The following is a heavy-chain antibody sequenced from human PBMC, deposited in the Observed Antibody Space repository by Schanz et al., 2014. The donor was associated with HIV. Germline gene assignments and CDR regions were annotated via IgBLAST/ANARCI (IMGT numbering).Heavy chain of an antibody. CDR2: ISESGGRT. D-gene: IGHD3-22*01. CDR3: AKPEYDSRGNSQSHFDY. V-gene: IGHV3-23*04. Sequence: VRLVESGGGVVRPGRSLRLSCAASGFAFNNYAMTWVRQAPGKGLEWVSSISESGGRTYYADSVNGRFTISRDNSKNTLYLQMTTLRIDDTAVYYCAKPEYDSRGNSQSHFDYWGQGTLVTVSS. J-gene: IGHJ4*02. CDR1: GFAFNNYA.